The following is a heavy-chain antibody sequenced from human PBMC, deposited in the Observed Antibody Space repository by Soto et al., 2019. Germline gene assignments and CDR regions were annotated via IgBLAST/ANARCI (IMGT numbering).Heavy chain of an antibody. D-gene: IGHD6-6*01. Sequence: ASVNVSCKASGYTFTSYGISWVRQAPGQGLEWMGWISAYNGNTNYAQKLQGRVTMTTDTSTSTAYMELRSLRSDDTAVYYCAGVQSIAARPRTFDYWGQGTLVTVSS. V-gene: IGHV1-18*01. CDR1: GYTFTSYG. CDR3: AGVQSIAARPRTFDY. CDR2: ISAYNGNT. J-gene: IGHJ4*02.